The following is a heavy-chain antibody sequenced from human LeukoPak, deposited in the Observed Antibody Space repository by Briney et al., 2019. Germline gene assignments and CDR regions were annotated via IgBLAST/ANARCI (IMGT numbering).Heavy chain of an antibody. CDR3: ASESIAEAGTDY. D-gene: IGHD6-13*01. CDR2: IDYSGST. CDR1: GGSISSYY. J-gene: IGHJ4*02. V-gene: IGHV4-59*08. Sequence: SETLSLTCTVSGGSISSYYWSWIRQPPGKGLEWIGNIDYSGSTIYNPALKSRVTISIDTSKNQFSLKLRSVTAAYTAVYYCASESIAEAGTDYWGQGTLVTVSS.